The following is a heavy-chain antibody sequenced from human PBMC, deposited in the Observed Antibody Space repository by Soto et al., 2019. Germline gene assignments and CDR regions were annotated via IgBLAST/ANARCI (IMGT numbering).Heavy chain of an antibody. V-gene: IGHV4-59*01. J-gene: IGHJ4*02. CDR1: GASINIDF. Sequence: QVQLQESGPGLVKPSETLSLTCSVSGASINIDFWSWIRQPPGRGLEWIGFTYYNGDTVYNPSLKGRATASVDTSQSQVSLRLSSVTAADTAVYYCARGGGRFEQWGQGTLVTVSS. CDR3: ARGGGRFEQ. D-gene: IGHD3-3*01. CDR2: TYYNGDT.